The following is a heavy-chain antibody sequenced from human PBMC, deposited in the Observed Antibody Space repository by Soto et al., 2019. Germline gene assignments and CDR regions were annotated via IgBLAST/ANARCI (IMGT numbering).Heavy chain of an antibody. CDR2: ITAYNGNT. CDR1: GYTFTSYG. J-gene: IGHJ2*01. CDR3: ARGYVNYWYFDL. Sequence: QVQLVQSGAEVKKPGASVKVSCKASGYTFTSYGISWFRQAPRQGLEWMGWITAYNGNTNYAQNLQDRVTMTTDTSTNTAFLELSSLRSDDTAVYYCARGYVNYWYFDLWGRGTLLTVSS. V-gene: IGHV1-18*01. D-gene: IGHD2-15*01.